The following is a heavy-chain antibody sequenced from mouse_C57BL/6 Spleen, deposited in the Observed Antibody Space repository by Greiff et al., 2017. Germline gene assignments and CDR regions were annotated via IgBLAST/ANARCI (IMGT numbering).Heavy chain of an antibody. J-gene: IGHJ3*01. Sequence: QVQLQQPGAELVRPGTSVKLSCKASGYTFTSYWMHWVKQRPGQGLEWIGVIDPSDSYTNYNQKFKGKATLTVDTSSSSAYMQLSSLTSEDSAVYYCARWGVTGEGPWFACWGQGTLVTVSA. V-gene: IGHV1-59*01. D-gene: IGHD2-2*01. CDR1: GYTFTSYW. CDR3: ARWGVTGEGPWFAC. CDR2: IDPSDSYT.